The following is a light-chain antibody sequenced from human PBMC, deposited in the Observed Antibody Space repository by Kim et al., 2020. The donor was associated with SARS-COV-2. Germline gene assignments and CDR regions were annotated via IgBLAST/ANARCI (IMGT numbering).Light chain of an antibody. J-gene: IGKJ2*01. CDR3: QEYDSLPPYT. CDR1: QDISNS. Sequence: DIQMNQSPSSLSASVGDRVTITCQASQDISNSLNWYQQRPMKAPKLLIYDASNLETGVPSRFSGGGSGTDFTFTISNLQPEDIATYYCQEYDSLPPYTFGQGTKLEI. CDR2: DAS. V-gene: IGKV1-33*01.